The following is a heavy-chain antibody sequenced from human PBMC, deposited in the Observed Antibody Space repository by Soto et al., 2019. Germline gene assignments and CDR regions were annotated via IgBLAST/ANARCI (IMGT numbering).Heavy chain of an antibody. D-gene: IGHD6-13*01. CDR3: ARRAASGRHFDH. J-gene: IGHJ4*02. CDR2: ISSSGNSM. Sequence: QVQLVESGGGLVMPGESPRLSCAASGFTFSDHYMSWIRQAPGEGLEWVSYISSSGNSMDYADSVKGRFTVSRDNAENSLYLQMNSLRAEDTAVYYCARRAASGRHFDHWGQGTLVSVSS. CDR1: GFTFSDHY. V-gene: IGHV3-11*01.